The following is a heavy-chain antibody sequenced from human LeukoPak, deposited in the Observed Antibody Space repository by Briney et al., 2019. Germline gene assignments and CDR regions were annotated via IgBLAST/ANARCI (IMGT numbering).Heavy chain of an antibody. CDR3: AREGAAAAGTGWYYYYYYMDV. J-gene: IGHJ6*03. V-gene: IGHV3-7*01. Sequence: PGGSLRLSCAASGFTFSSYWMSWVRQAPGKGLEWVANIKQDGSEKYYVDSVKGRFTISRDNAKNSLYLQMNSLRAEDTAVYYCAREGAAAAGTGWYYYYYYMDVWGKGTTVTISS. CDR2: IKQDGSEK. CDR1: GFTFSSYW. D-gene: IGHD6-13*01.